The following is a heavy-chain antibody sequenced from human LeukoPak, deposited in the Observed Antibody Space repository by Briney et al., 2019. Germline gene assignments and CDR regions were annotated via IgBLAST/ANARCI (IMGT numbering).Heavy chain of an antibody. CDR1: GYTFTSYG. CDR3: ATGDPGYCSGGSCYSYYYYYGMDV. D-gene: IGHD2-15*01. CDR2: ISAYNGNT. J-gene: IGHJ6*02. V-gene: IGHV1-18*01. Sequence: ASVKVSCKASGYTFTSYGISWVRQAPGQGLEWMGWISAYNGNTNYAQKLQGRVTMTTDTSTSTAYMELSSLRSEDTAVYYCATGDPGYCSGGSCYSYYYYYGMDVWGQGTTVTVSS.